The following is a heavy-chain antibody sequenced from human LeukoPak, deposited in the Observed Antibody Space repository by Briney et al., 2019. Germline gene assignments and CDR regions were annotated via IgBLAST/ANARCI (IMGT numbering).Heavy chain of an antibody. CDR1: GFPFSSYA. CDR3: AKGSYYDSSGSFYCGY. J-gene: IGHJ4*02. V-gene: IGHV3-23*01. CDR2: ISGSGDNT. Sequence: GGSLRLSCAASGFPFSSYAMSWVRQAPGKGLEWVLGISGSGDNTYYAYYVKGRFTISRDNSKNTLYVQMNSLGTEDTAAYYCAKGSYYDSSGSFYCGYWGQGTLVTVSS. D-gene: IGHD3-22*01.